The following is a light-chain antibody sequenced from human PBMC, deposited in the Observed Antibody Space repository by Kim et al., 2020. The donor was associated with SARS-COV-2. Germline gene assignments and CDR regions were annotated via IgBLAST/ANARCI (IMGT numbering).Light chain of an antibody. Sequence: NFILTQPHSVSESPGKTVTISCTRSSGSIGDNYVQWYQQRPGGVPTTVIYEDDQRPSGVPDRFSGSIDSSSNSASLTISGLKTEDEADYYCQSYNRSIVVFGGGTKLTVL. CDR1: SGSIGDNY. CDR2: EDD. J-gene: IGLJ2*01. CDR3: QSYNRSIVV. V-gene: IGLV6-57*04.